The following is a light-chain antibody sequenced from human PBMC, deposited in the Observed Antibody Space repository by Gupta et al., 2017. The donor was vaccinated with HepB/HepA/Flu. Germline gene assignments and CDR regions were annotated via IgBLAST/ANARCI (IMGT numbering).Light chain of an antibody. V-gene: IGKV4-1*01. J-gene: IGKJ4*01. Sequence: DILMTQSPDSLAVSLGERATINCKSSQSILVSSNNKSYLAWYQQKPGQPHKLRCYRASIREAGVPDRFSGSGSGTDFTLTMSSLQAEDVAVYDCQQDYDQHHSNFGGGTKVEIK. CDR2: RAS. CDR3: QQDYDQHHSN. CDR1: QSILVSSNNKSY.